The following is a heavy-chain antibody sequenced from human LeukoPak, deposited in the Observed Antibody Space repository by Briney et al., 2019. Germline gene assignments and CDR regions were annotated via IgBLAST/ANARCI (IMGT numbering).Heavy chain of an antibody. CDR3: AREDRVGAYDY. CDR1: GFTFSSYA. CDR2: ISSNGGST. J-gene: IGHJ4*02. Sequence: GGSLRLSCAASGFTFSSYAMHWVRQAPGKGLEYVSAISSNGGSTYYANSVKGRFTISRDNSKNTLYLQMGSLRAEDMAVYYCAREDRVGAYDYWGQGTLVTVSS. D-gene: IGHD1-26*01. V-gene: IGHV3-64*01.